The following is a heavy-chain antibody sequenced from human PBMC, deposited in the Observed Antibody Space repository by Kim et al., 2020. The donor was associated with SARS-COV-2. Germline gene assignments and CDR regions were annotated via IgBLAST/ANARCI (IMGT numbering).Heavy chain of an antibody. CDR1: GFTFSSYG. Sequence: GGSLRLSCAASGFTFSSYGMHWVRQAPGKGLEWVAVISYDGSNKYYADSVKGRFTISRDNSKNTLYLQMNSLRAEDTAVYYCAKDLREADYGEEGLNCFDPWGQGTLVTGSS. D-gene: IGHD4-17*01. V-gene: IGHV3-30*18. CDR3: AKDLREADYGEEGLNCFDP. CDR2: ISYDGSNK. J-gene: IGHJ5*02.